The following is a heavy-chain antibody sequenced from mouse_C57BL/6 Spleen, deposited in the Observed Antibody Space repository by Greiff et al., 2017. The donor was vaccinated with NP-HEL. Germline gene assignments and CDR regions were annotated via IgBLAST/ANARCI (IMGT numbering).Heavy chain of an antibody. V-gene: IGHV1-69*01. Sequence: QVQLQQPGAELVMPGASVKLSCKASGYTFTSYWMHWVKQRPGQGLEWIGEIDPSDSYTNSNQKFKGKSTLTVDKSSSTAYMQLSSLTSEDSAVYYCARRNLYYGSSPYWYFDVWGTGTTVTVSS. CDR3: ARRNLYYGSSPYWYFDV. CDR2: IDPSDSYT. D-gene: IGHD1-1*01. J-gene: IGHJ1*03. CDR1: GYTFTSYW.